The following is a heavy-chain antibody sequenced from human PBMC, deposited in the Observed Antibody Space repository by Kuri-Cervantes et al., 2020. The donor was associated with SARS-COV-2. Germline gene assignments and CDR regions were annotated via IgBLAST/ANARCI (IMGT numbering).Heavy chain of an antibody. D-gene: IGHD1-26*01. Sequence: GGSLRLSCAASGFTFSSYWMSWVRQAPGKGLEWVANIKQDGSEKYYVDSVKGRFTISRDNAKNSLYLQMNSLRAEDTAVYYCEKGEVGAKAYFDYWGQGTLVTVSS. CDR3: EKGEVGAKAYFDY. CDR1: GFTFSSYW. J-gene: IGHJ4*02. V-gene: IGHV3-7*01. CDR2: IKQDGSEK.